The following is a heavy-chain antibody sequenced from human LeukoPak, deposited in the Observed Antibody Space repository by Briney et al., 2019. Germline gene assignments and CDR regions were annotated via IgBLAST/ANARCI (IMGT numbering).Heavy chain of an antibody. Sequence: GGSLRLSCAASGFTFSTFAMIWVRQPPGKGLEWVSSIFPSGGEIHYADSVRGRFTISRDNSKSTLYLQMNSLRVEDTAVYYCARDKLPGYSSSWDAHIFDYWGQGTLVTVSS. J-gene: IGHJ4*02. V-gene: IGHV3-23*01. D-gene: IGHD6-13*01. CDR2: IFPSGGEI. CDR1: GFTFSTFA. CDR3: ARDKLPGYSSSWDAHIFDY.